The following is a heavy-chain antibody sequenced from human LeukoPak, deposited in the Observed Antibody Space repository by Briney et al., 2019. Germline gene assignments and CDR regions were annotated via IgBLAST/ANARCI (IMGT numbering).Heavy chain of an antibody. D-gene: IGHD3-22*01. Sequence: SVKVSCKASGGTFSSYAISWVRQAPGQGLEWMGRIIPIFGTANYAQKFQGRVTITTDESTGTAYMELSSLRSEDTAVYYCARDRAPYYYDSGGFSTDYWGQGTLVTVSS. CDR2: IIPIFGTA. CDR1: GGTFSSYA. J-gene: IGHJ4*02. V-gene: IGHV1-69*05. CDR3: ARDRAPYYYDSGGFSTDY.